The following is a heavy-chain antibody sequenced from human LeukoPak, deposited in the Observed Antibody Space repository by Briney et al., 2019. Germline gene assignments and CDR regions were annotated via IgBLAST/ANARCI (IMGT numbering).Heavy chain of an antibody. CDR3: AGGGATNWAYYFDY. V-gene: IGHV4-4*07. D-gene: IGHD1-26*01. CDR2: IYTSGST. Sequence: KPSETLSLTCTVSGGSISSYYWSWIRQPAGKGLEWIGRIYTSGSTKYNPSLKSRVTMSVDTSKNQFSLKLSSVTAADTAVYYCAGGGATNWAYYFDYWGQGTLVTVSS. CDR1: GGSISSYY. J-gene: IGHJ4*02.